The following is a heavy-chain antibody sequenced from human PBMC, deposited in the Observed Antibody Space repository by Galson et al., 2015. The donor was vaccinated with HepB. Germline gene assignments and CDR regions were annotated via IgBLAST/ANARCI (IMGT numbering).Heavy chain of an antibody. CDR2: ITSTGSTV. CDR1: GFTFSNYQ. J-gene: IGHJ4*02. V-gene: IGHV3-48*03. Sequence: SLRLSCAASGFTFSNYQMNWVRQAPGEGLEWISYITSTGSTVYYADSVTGRFTISRDNAKNSLYLQMNSLRVEDTAVYYCARVNIGGWGTPYFDFWGQGILVTVSS. CDR3: ARVNIGGWGTPYFDF. D-gene: IGHD7-27*01.